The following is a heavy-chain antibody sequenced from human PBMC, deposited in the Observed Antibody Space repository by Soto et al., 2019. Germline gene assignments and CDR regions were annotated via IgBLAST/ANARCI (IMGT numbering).Heavy chain of an antibody. V-gene: IGHV1-69*13. CDR1: GGTFSRYA. D-gene: IGHD3-9*01. CDR3: ARDEGGYDILTGYYKAHHFDY. CDR2: IIPMFGTA. J-gene: IGHJ4*02. Sequence: SVKVSCKXSGGTFSRYAISWVRQAPGQGLEWMGGIIPMFGTANYAQKFQGRVTITAVESTSTAYMDLRSLTSDDTAVYYCARDEGGYDILTGYYKAHHFDYWGQGVPVTVSS.